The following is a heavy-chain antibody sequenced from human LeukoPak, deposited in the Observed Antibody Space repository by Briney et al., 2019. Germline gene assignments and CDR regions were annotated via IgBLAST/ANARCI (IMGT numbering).Heavy chain of an antibody. D-gene: IGHD3-10*01. CDR3: ARDLVDYYGSGSYYL. Sequence: GRSLRRACAASGFTFSSYAMHWVRQAPGKGLEWVAVISYDGSNKYYADSVKGRFTISRDNSKNTLYLQMNSLRAEDTAVYYCARDLVDYYGSGSYYLWGQGTLVTVSS. V-gene: IGHV3-30-3*01. CDR1: GFTFSSYA. CDR2: ISYDGSNK. J-gene: IGHJ4*02.